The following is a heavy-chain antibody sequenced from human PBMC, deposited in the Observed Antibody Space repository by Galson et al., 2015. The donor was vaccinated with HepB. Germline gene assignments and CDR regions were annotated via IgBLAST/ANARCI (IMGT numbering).Heavy chain of an antibody. CDR3: SRGVRGQ. CDR1: GFTFSSFW. Sequence: SLRLSCAASGFTFSSFWMSWVRQAPGKGLEWVADIKQDGSEKDYVDSVKGRFTISRDNAKNSLYLQMNSLRVEDTAVYYCSRGVRGQWGQGTLVTVSS. V-gene: IGHV3-7*03. CDR2: IKQDGSEK. D-gene: IGHD3-10*02. J-gene: IGHJ4*02.